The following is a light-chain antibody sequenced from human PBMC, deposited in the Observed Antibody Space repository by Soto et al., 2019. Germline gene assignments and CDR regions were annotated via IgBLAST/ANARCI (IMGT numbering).Light chain of an antibody. CDR3: QQSYSIPWT. Sequence: DIQVTQSPSSLSASVGDRVTITCRASQSISRYLNWYQQVSGKAPKLLIYGASSLQSGIPPRFSGSGFGTYFTLTISSLQPEDFATYYCQQSYSIPWTFGQGTKVYFK. J-gene: IGKJ1*01. CDR1: QSISRY. CDR2: GAS. V-gene: IGKV1-39*01.